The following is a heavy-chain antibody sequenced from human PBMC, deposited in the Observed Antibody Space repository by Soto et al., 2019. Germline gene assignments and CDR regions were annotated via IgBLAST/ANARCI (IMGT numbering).Heavy chain of an antibody. D-gene: IGHD4-17*01. CDR2: ISGSGGST. CDR1: GLHFSSYA. Sequence: GLSIRLSCAASGLHFSSYAMSWVSKDTGKGLEWVSAISGSGGSTYYADSVKGRFTISRDNSKNTLYLQMNSLRAEDTAVYYCAKETQGPMTTVTSDYWGKGTLVTVSS. V-gene: IGHV3-23*01. J-gene: IGHJ4*02. CDR3: AKETQGPMTTVTSDY.